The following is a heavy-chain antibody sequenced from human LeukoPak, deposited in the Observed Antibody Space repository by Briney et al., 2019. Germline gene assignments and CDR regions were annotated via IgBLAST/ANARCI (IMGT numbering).Heavy chain of an antibody. D-gene: IGHD1-26*01. CDR3: ARALYSGSYS. V-gene: IGHV3-48*04. CDR1: GFNFNLYT. J-gene: IGHJ4*02. CDR2: ISSSSSTI. Sequence: GGSLRLSCTTSGFNFNLYTMNWVRQAPGKGLEWVSYISSSSSTIYYADSVKGRFTISRDNAKNSLYLQMNSLRVEDTAVYYCARALYSGSYSWGQGTLVTVSS.